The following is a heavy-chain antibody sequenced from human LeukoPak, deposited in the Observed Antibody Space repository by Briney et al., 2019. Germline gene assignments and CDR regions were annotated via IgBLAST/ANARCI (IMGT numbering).Heavy chain of an antibody. CDR3: ARHERDVSLDHALDI. Sequence: SETLSLTCTVSGGSMSSYYWSWIRQPPGKGLECIGYIYYTGSTKYNPSLKSRVTISVDTSKNQFSLKLSSVTAADTAVYYCARHERDVSLDHALDIWGQGTMVTVSS. D-gene: IGHD5-24*01. CDR2: IYYTGST. CDR1: GGSMSSYY. V-gene: IGHV4-59*08. J-gene: IGHJ3*02.